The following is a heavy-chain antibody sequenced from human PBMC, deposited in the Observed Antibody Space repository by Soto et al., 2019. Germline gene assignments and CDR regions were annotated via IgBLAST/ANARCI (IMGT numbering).Heavy chain of an antibody. Sequence: PSETLSLTCTVSGGSISSPHDYWGWIRQPPGKGLEWIGYIYYSGSTYYNPSLKSRVTISVDTSKNQFSLKLNSMTAADTAVYYCARHNYGSGSTYFDYWGQGTLVTVSS. D-gene: IGHD3-10*01. CDR1: GGSISSPHDY. CDR2: IYYSGST. J-gene: IGHJ4*02. V-gene: IGHV4-30-4*01. CDR3: ARHNYGSGSTYFDY.